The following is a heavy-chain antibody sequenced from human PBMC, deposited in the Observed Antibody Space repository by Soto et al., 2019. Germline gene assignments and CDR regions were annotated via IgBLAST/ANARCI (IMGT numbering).Heavy chain of an antibody. J-gene: IGHJ6*02. CDR3: ARAVEAAAGYYYYFGMDV. V-gene: IGHV1-69*17. CDR1: GGSFNRYP. D-gene: IGHD6-13*01. CDR2: IIPIFGIT. Sequence: VKVSCKASGGSFNRYPVSWVRQAPGRRPEWMGGIIPIFGITQYAQNFQGRVTMTRDTSTSTVYMELSSLGSEDTAVYYCARAVEAAAGYYYYFGMDVWGQGTTVTVSS.